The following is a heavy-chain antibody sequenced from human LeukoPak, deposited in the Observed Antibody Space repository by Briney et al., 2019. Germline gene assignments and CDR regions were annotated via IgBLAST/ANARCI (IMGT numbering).Heavy chain of an antibody. V-gene: IGHV3-74*01. CDR2: VNDDGRST. Sequence: PGGSLRLSCAAYGFTFKNFVMHWVRQAPGKGLVWVSRVNDDGRSTHYADYVKGRSTVSRDNAKNSLYLQLNSLRVEDTAVYYCAREGEMATAEYFQHWGQGTLVTVSS. CDR1: GFTFKNFV. J-gene: IGHJ1*01. D-gene: IGHD5-24*01. CDR3: AREGEMATAEYFQH.